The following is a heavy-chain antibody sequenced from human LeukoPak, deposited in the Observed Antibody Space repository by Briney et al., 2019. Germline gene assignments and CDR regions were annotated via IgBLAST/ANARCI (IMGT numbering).Heavy chain of an antibody. CDR2: VSHHGGNK. Sequence: PGGSLRLSCAASGFTFTNYPLHWVRQAPGKGLEWVVVVSHHGGNKYYTDSVKGRFTISRDNSKNTLYLQMNSLKAEDTAVYYCARDPFLSPPYNDFWSGYFDYWGQGTLVTVSS. CDR1: GFTFTNYP. D-gene: IGHD3-3*01. V-gene: IGHV3-30-3*01. J-gene: IGHJ4*02. CDR3: ARDPFLSPPYNDFWSGYFDY.